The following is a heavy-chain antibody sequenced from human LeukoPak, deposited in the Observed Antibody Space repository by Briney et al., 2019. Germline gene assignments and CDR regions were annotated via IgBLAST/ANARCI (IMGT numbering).Heavy chain of an antibody. J-gene: IGHJ4*02. D-gene: IGHD1-26*01. V-gene: IGHV3-23*01. Sequence: GGSLSLSCLTFGFPFSTNAMSWFRQAPGKGLKWISGISGSGASTYYADSVTGRFTISRDNSRNTLYLQMNSLRGDDTAVYYCAKDVGKWESLHFFDYWGQGTLVTVSS. CDR3: AKDVGKWESLHFFDY. CDR2: ISGSGAST. CDR1: GFPFSTNA.